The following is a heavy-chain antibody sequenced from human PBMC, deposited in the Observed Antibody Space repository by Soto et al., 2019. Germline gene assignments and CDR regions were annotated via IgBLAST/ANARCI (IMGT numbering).Heavy chain of an antibody. V-gene: IGHV1-18*01. CDR3: ARGDSSSGLDP. J-gene: IGHJ5*02. Sequence: QVQVVQSGTEVKKPGASVKVSCTASGYTFTNYGISWVRQAPGQGLEWMGWISAYNGNTNYAQIFQGRVTLTTDTSTTTAYVELRSLRSDDTAVYYCARGDSSSGLDPWGQGTLVTVSS. D-gene: IGHD6-6*01. CDR1: GYTFTNYG. CDR2: ISAYNGNT.